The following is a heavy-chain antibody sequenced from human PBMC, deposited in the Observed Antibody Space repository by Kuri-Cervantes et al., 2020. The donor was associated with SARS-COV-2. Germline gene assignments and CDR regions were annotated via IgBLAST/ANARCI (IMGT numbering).Heavy chain of an antibody. D-gene: IGHD2-2*02. Sequence: GGSLRLSCAASGFTFSNAWMSWVRQAPGKGLEWVGRIKSKTDGGTTDYAAPVKGRFTISRDDSKNTLYLQMNSLKTEDTAVYYCTTDLPSPTYPRYYYYYYGMDVWGQGTTVTVSS. J-gene: IGHJ6*02. CDR3: TTDLPSPTYPRYYYYYYGMDV. CDR1: GFTFSNAW. CDR2: IKSKTDGGTT. V-gene: IGHV3-15*01.